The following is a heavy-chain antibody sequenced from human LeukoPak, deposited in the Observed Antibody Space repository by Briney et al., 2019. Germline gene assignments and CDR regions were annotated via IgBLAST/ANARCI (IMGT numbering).Heavy chain of an antibody. CDR3: ATLGQQLVHLDAFDI. D-gene: IGHD6-13*01. Sequence: GASVKVSCKVSGYTLTELSMHWVRQAPGKGLEWMGGFDPEDGETIYAQKFQGRVTMTEDTSTDTAYMELSSLRSEDTAVYYCATLGQQLVHLDAFDIWGQGTMVTVSS. J-gene: IGHJ3*02. CDR1: GYTLTELS. CDR2: FDPEDGET. V-gene: IGHV1-24*01.